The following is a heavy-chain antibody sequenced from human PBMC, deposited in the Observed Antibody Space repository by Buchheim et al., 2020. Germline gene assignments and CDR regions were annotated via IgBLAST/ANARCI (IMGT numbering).Heavy chain of an antibody. Sequence: QVQLVESGGGVVQPGRSLRLSCAASGFTFSSYGMHWVRQAPGKGLEWVAVISYDGSNKYYADSVKGRFTISRDNSKNTLYLQMNSLRAEDTAVYYCAKDSAPATYYYDSNGFGDYWGQGTL. J-gene: IGHJ4*02. CDR3: AKDSAPATYYYDSNGFGDY. CDR2: ISYDGSNK. V-gene: IGHV3-30*18. D-gene: IGHD3-22*01. CDR1: GFTFSSYG.